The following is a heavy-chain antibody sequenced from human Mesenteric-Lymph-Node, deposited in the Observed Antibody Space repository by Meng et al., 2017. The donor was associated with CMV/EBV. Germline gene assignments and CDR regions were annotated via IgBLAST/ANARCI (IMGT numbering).Heavy chain of an antibody. CDR2: IDPSDSYT. J-gene: IGHJ4*02. V-gene: IGHV5-10-1*01. CDR1: GYSFTSYW. D-gene: IGHD3-22*01. CDR3: ARRNDSSGYVDY. Sequence: CKGSGYSFTSYWISWVRQMLGKGLEWMGRIDPSDSYTNYSPSFQGHVTISADKSISTAYLQWSSLKASDTAMYYCARRNDSSGYVDYWGQGTLVTVSS.